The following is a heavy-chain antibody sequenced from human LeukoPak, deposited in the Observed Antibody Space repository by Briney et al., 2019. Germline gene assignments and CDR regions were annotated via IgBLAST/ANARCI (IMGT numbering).Heavy chain of an antibody. CDR2: ISAYNGHT. CDR1: GYTFTSYG. Sequence: ASVKVSCKASGYTFTSYGISWVRQAPGQGLEWVGWISAYNGHTHYPQRLQGRVTITTDTSTSTAFMELRSLRSDDTAVYYCAKDRGSFYYFDYWGQGTLVTVSS. CDR3: AKDRGSFYYFDY. D-gene: IGHD6-13*01. J-gene: IGHJ4*02. V-gene: IGHV1-18*01.